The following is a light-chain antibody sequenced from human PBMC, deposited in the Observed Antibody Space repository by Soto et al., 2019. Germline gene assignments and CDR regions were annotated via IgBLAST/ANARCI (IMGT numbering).Light chain of an antibody. CDR1: SSDVGGYNS. Sequence: QSALTQPASVSGSPGQSIAISLAGTSSDVGGYNSVSWYQQHPGKAPKLMIYNVSNRPSGVSDRFSGSKSGNTASLTISGLQAEDEADYYCSSHTSRSTYVFGTGTKVTVL. CDR3: SSHTSRSTYV. J-gene: IGLJ1*01. V-gene: IGLV2-14*01. CDR2: NVS.